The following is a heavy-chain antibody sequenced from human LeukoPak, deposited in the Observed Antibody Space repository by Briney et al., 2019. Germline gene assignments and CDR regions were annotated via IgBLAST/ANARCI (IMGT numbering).Heavy chain of an antibody. CDR1: GFTFSSYA. CDR3: ATDVRGELLIDY. CDR2: ISSKGTV. V-gene: IGHV3-48*01. D-gene: IGHD1-26*01. Sequence: GGSLRLSCAASGFTFSSYAMSWVRQAPGKGLEWISYISSKGTVSYADSVEGRFAISRDNAKNSLYLQMNSLRVEDRAVYFCATDVRGELLIDYWGQGTLVTVSS. J-gene: IGHJ4*02.